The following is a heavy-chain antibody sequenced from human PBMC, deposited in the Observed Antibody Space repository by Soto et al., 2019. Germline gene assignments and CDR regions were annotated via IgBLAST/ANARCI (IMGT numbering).Heavy chain of an antibody. CDR1: GASISSYY. J-gene: IGHJ4*02. V-gene: IGHV4-59*01. Sequence: QVQPQESGPGLVKPSETLSLTCTVSGASISSYYWSWIRQPPGKGLEWIGYIYYSGSTNYNPSLKSRVTISLDTSKNQFSLKLSSVTAADTAVYYCARSRGGYFDYWGQGTLVTVSS. CDR2: IYYSGST. CDR3: ARSRGGYFDY. D-gene: IGHD3-22*01.